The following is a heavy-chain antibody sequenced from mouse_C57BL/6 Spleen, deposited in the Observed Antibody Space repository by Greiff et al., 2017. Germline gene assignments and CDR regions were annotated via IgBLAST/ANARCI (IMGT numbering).Heavy chain of an antibody. CDR3: ARLYYGSSHGYFDV. D-gene: IGHD1-1*01. J-gene: IGHJ1*03. CDR1: GYTFTSYW. V-gene: IGHV1-72*01. Sequence: QVQLQQPGAELVKPGASVKLSCKASGYTFTSYWMHWVKQRPGRGIEWIGRIDPNSGGTKYNEKFKSKATLTVDKPSSTAYMQLSSLTSEDSAVYYCARLYYGSSHGYFDVWGTGTTVTVSS. CDR2: IDPNSGGT.